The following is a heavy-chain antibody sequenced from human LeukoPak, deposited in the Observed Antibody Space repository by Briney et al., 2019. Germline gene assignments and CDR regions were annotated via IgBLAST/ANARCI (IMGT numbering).Heavy chain of an antibody. Sequence: PGGSLRLSCAASGFSFSNYDMHWVRQAPGKGLEWGAVIWYDGSNEYYADSVKGRFTISRDNSKNTLYLQMNSLRAEDTAVYYCARDKSSSGWHYFDFWGQGTLVTVSS. CDR3: ARDKSSSGWHYFDF. D-gene: IGHD6-19*01. V-gene: IGHV3-33*01. CDR2: IWYDGSNE. J-gene: IGHJ4*02. CDR1: GFSFSNYD.